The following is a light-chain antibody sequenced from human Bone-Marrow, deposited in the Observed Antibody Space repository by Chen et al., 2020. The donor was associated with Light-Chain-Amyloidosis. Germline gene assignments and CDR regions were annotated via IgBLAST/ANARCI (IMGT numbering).Light chain of an antibody. CDR2: DDS. J-gene: IGLJ3*02. CDR1: NIGSTS. V-gene: IGLV3-21*02. CDR3: QVWDRSSDRPV. Sequence: SYVLTQPSSVSVAPGQTATIACGGNNIGSTSVHWYQQTPGQAPVLVVYDDSDRPSGIPERLSGSNAGNTATLTISRVEAGDEADYYGQVWDRSSDRPVFGGGTKLTVL.